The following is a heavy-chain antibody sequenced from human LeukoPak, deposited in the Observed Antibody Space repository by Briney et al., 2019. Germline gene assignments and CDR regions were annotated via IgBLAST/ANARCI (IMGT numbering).Heavy chain of an antibody. CDR1: GFTFSNYA. Sequence: PGGSLRLSCTGSGFTFSNYAMGWVRQAPGKGLAWVSVSGSGGSPFYADSVRGRFSISRDNSQNTVFLQMSSLRVDDTAAYYCVGTFTVFGVVSTIEWGQGTLVTVSS. V-gene: IGHV3-23*01. J-gene: IGHJ4*02. CDR2: SGSGGSP. D-gene: IGHD3-3*01. CDR3: VGTFTVFGVVSTIE.